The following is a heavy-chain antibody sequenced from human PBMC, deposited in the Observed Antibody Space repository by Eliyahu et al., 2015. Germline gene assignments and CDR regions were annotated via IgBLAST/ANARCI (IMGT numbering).Heavy chain of an antibody. CDR3: AKVSAIAVAGTANFDY. Sequence: EVQLLESGGGLVQPGGSLRLSCAASGFPFSRYAMGWVRQAPGKGLEWVSAISGSGGSTYYADSVKGRFTISRDNSKNTLYLQMNSLRAEDTAVYYCAKVSAIAVAGTANFDYWGQGTLVTVSS. D-gene: IGHD6-19*01. V-gene: IGHV3-23*01. J-gene: IGHJ4*02. CDR2: ISGSGGST. CDR1: GFPFSRYA.